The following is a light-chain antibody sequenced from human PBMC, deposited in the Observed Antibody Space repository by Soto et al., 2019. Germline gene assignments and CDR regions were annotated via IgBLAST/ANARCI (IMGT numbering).Light chain of an antibody. Sequence: EIVLTQSPGTLSLSPGEGATLSCRARQNVVTCHFAWFQQKPGQAPRLLIYGTSIRAPGIPDRFSGSGSGTDFSLTISRLEPEDFAVYFCHQSFGSVWTFGQGTKVEI. V-gene: IGKV3-20*01. J-gene: IGKJ1*01. CDR2: GTS. CDR1: QNVVTCH. CDR3: HQSFGSVWT.